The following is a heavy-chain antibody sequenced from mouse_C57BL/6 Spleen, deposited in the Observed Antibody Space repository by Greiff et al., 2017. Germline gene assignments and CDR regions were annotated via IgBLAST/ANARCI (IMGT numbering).Heavy chain of an antibody. CDR1: GYTFTSYG. CDR2: IYPRSGNT. D-gene: IGHD2-1*01. CDR3: ARGGDGNYEPFAY. Sequence: QVQLQQSGAELARPGASVKLSCKASGYTFTSYGISWVKQRTGQGLEWIGEIYPRSGNTYYNEKFKGKATLTADKSSSTAYMELRSLTSEDSAVYFCARGGDGNYEPFAYWGQGTLVTVSA. J-gene: IGHJ3*01. V-gene: IGHV1-81*01.